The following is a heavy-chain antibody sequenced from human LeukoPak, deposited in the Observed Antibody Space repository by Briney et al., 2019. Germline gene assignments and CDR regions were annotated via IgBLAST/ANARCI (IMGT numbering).Heavy chain of an antibody. D-gene: IGHD6-13*01. Sequence: GGSLRLFCAASGFTFDDYAMHWVGQDPGKGLGWVSGISWNNGSLGYADSVKGRFTISRENAKNSLYLQMNSLRAEDMALYYCAKDSGIAAAGLDYWGQGTLVTVSS. CDR1: GFTFDDYA. V-gene: IGHV3-9*03. CDR2: ISWNNGSL. J-gene: IGHJ4*02. CDR3: AKDSGIAAAGLDY.